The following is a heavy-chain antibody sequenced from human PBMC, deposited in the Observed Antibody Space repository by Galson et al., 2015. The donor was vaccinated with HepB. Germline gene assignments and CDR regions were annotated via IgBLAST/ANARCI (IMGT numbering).Heavy chain of an antibody. Sequence: SVKVSCKASGGTFSSYAISWVRQAPGQGLEWMGGIIPIFGTANYAQKFQGRVTITAGESTSTAYMELSSLRSEDTAVYYCARGIRDFGAFDYWGQGTLVTVSS. CDR2: IIPIFGTA. J-gene: IGHJ4*02. D-gene: IGHD3-9*01. CDR1: GGTFSSYA. V-gene: IGHV1-69*13. CDR3: ARGIRDFGAFDY.